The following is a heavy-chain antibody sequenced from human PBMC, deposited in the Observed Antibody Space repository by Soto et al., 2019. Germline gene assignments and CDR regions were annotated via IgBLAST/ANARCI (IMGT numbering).Heavy chain of an antibody. CDR1: GGSISSGGYY. D-gene: IGHD2-2*01. J-gene: IGHJ5*02. CDR3: ARGEVVPAANGVGGWFDP. V-gene: IGHV4-31*03. CDR2: IYYSGST. Sequence: QVQLQESGPGLVKPSQTLSLTCTVSGGSISSGGYYWSWIRQHPGKGLEWIGYIYYSGSTYYNPSLKSRVTISVDTSKNQFSLKLSSVTAADTAVYYCARGEVVPAANGVGGWFDPWGQGTLVTVSS.